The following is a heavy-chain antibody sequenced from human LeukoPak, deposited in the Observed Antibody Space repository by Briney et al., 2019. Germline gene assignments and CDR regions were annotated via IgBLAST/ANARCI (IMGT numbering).Heavy chain of an antibody. CDR2: IYYSGST. CDR1: GGSISSYY. V-gene: IGHV4-59*08. CDR3: ARHILNYGSTHYEH. Sequence: SETLSLTCTVSGGSISSYYWSWIRQPPGKGLEWIGYIYYSGSTNYNPSLKSRVTISVDTSKNQFSLKLSSVTAADTAVYYCARHILNYGSTHYEHWGQGTLVTVSS. D-gene: IGHD4-23*01. J-gene: IGHJ1*01.